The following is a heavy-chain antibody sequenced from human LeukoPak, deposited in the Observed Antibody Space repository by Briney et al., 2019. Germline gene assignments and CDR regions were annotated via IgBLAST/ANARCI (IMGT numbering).Heavy chain of an antibody. V-gene: IGHV1-2*02. D-gene: IGHD6-19*01. Sequence: GASVKVSCKASGYTFTSYYMHWVRQAPGQGLEWMGWINPNSGGTNYAQKFQGRVTMTRDTSISTAYMELSRLRSDDTAVYYCARVVPLQWRFDYWGQGTLVTVSS. J-gene: IGHJ4*02. CDR2: INPNSGGT. CDR3: ARVVPLQWRFDY. CDR1: GYTFTSYY.